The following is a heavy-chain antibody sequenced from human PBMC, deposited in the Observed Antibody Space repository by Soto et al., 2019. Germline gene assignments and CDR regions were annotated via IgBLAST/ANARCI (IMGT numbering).Heavy chain of an antibody. CDR3: ARVRVSVTTRACFDY. CDR2: IHPGGST. J-gene: IGHJ4*02. Sequence: VQLQESGPGLLEPSGTLSLTCAVSGDSINCSDWWSWVRQPPGKGLEWIGGIHPGGSTNYNAARKSRLSISVDKSKRQVSLRWTSVTAADTAVYYWARVRVSVTTRACFDYWGQGTLVTVSS. V-gene: IGHV4-4*02. CDR1: GDSINCSDW. D-gene: IGHD4-17*01.